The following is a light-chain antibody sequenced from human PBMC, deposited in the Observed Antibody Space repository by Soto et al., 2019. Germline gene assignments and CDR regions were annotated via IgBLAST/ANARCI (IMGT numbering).Light chain of an antibody. V-gene: IGKV4-1*01. J-gene: IGKJ1*01. Sequence: DIVMTQSPDSLAVSLGERATINCKSSQSVLYSSNNKNYLAWYQQKPGQPPKLLIYWASTRESGVPDRFSGSGSGKDFTLTIISLQAEDVAVYYCQQYYSTPPTFGQGTKVEIK. CDR2: WAS. CDR1: QSVLYSSNNKNY. CDR3: QQYYSTPPT.